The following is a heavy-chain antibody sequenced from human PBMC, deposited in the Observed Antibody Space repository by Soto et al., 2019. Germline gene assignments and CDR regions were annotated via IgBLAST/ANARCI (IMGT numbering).Heavy chain of an antibody. Sequence: SETLSLTCTVSGGSISSSSYYWGWIRQHPGKGLEWIGNIYYSGSTYYNPSLKSRVTISVDTSKNQFSLKLSSVTAADTAVYYCARVLGYCSSTSCYNHDYWGQGTLVTVSS. J-gene: IGHJ4*02. CDR3: ARVLGYCSSTSCYNHDY. CDR1: GGSISSSSYY. V-gene: IGHV4-39*07. D-gene: IGHD2-2*02. CDR2: IYYSGST.